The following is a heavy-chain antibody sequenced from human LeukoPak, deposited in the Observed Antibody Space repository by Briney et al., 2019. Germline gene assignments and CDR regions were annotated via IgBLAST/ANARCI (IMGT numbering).Heavy chain of an antibody. Sequence: SETLSLTCAVYGGSFSGYYWSWIRQPPGKGLEWIGEINHSGSTNYNPSLKSRVTISVDTSKNQFSLKLSSVTAADTAVYYCARHPDGDFDYWGQGTLVTVSS. CDR3: ARHPDGDFDY. CDR1: GGSFSGYY. V-gene: IGHV4-34*01. CDR2: INHSGST. J-gene: IGHJ4*02. D-gene: IGHD3-16*01.